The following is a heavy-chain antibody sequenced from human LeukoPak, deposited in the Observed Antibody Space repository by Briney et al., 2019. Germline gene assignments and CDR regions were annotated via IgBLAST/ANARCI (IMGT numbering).Heavy chain of an antibody. CDR1: GFTLSSYE. V-gene: IGHV3-48*03. D-gene: IGHD4-17*01. CDR2: ISSSGSTI. J-gene: IGHJ4*02. Sequence: GGSLRLSCAASGFTLSSYEINCVRQAPGKRLEWVSYISSSGSTIYYADSVKGRFTISRDNAKNSLYLLINSLRAEDTAVYYCARDRNDYGDYVFDYWGQGALVTVSS. CDR3: ARDRNDYGDYVFDY.